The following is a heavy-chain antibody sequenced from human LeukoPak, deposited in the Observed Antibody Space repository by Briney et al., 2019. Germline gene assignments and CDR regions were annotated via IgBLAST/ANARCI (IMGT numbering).Heavy chain of an antibody. CDR1: GGSISSGSYY. D-gene: IGHD3-10*01. Sequence: SETLSLTCTVSGGSISSGSYYWSWIRQPAGKGLEWIGRIYTSGSTNYNPSLKSRVTISVDTSKNQFSLKLSSVTAADTAVYYCARDRGYYGSGSYSYYYYMDVWGKGTTVTVSS. CDR2: IYTSGST. CDR3: ARDRGYYGSGSYSYYYYMDV. V-gene: IGHV4-61*02. J-gene: IGHJ6*03.